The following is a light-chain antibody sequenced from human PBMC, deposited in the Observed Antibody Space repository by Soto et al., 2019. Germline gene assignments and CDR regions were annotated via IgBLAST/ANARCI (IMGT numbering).Light chain of an antibody. CDR2: AAS. V-gene: IGKV3-20*01. Sequence: EIVLTQSPGTLSLSPGETATLSCRASQSVNSRFLAWYQHKPGQAPRLLIYAASTRATGIPDRFSGSAGGTDFTLTISRLEPEDFAVYYCQQYGDSPPNTFGQGTKVDIK. J-gene: IGKJ2*01. CDR3: QQYGDSPPNT. CDR1: QSVNSRF.